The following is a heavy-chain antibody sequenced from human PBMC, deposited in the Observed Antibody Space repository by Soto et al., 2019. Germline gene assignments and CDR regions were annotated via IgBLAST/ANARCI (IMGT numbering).Heavy chain of an antibody. D-gene: IGHD1-26*01. CDR3: ARRGYSGSYYSYYYYGMDG. CDR1: GYSFTSYW. V-gene: IGHV5-51*01. CDR2: IYPGDSDT. Sequence: GESLKISCKGSGYSFTSYWIGWVRQMPGKGLEWMGIIYPGDSDTRYSPSFQGQVTISADKSISTAYLQWSSLKASDTAMYYCARRGYSGSYYSYYYYGMDGRGQGTTVSVSS. J-gene: IGHJ6*02.